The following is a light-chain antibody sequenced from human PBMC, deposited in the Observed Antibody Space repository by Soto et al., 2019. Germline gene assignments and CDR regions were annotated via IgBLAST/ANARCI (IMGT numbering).Light chain of an antibody. CDR2: DVS. CDR1: SSDVGGYNY. J-gene: IGLJ1*01. CDR3: SSYTSSSTPV. Sequence: QSVLTQPASVSGPPGQSITISCTGTSSDVGGYNYVSWYQQHPGKAPKLMIYDVSNRPSGVSNRFSGSKSGNTASLTISGLQAEDEADYYCSSYTSSSTPVFGTGTKVTV. V-gene: IGLV2-14*01.